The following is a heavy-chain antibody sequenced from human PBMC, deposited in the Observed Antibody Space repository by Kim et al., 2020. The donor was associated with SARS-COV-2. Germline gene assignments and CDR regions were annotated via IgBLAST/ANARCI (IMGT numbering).Heavy chain of an antibody. Sequence: GGSLRLSCAASGFTFSSYAMHWVRQAPGKGLEWVAVISYDGSNKYYADSVKGRFTISRDNSKNTLYLQMNSLRAEDTAVYYCARNGILRYCSGGSCYSDYYYYGVDVWGQGTTVTVSS. D-gene: IGHD2-15*01. V-gene: IGHV3-30*04. CDR2: ISYDGSNK. J-gene: IGHJ6*02. CDR1: GFTFSSYA. CDR3: ARNGILRYCSGGSCYSDYYYYGVDV.